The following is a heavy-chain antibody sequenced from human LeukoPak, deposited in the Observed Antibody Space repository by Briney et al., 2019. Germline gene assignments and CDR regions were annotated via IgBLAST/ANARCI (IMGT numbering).Heavy chain of an antibody. V-gene: IGHV1-69*04. D-gene: IGHD3-16*01. J-gene: IGHJ6*02. CDR1: GGTFSSYA. CDR3: ARDQADTHLGYYYYGMDV. CDR2: IIPILGIA. Sequence: VASVKVSCKASGGTFSSYAISWVRQAPGQGLEWMGRIIPILGIANYAQKFQGRVTITADKSTSTAYMELRSLRSVDTAIYYCARDQADTHLGYYYYGMDVWGQGTTVTVSS.